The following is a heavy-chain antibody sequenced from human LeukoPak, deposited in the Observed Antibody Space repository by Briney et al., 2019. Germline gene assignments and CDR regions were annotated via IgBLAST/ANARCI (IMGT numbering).Heavy chain of an antibody. D-gene: IGHD3-10*01. Sequence: GGSLRLSCAASGFTFNNYWMHWVRQAPGKGLVWVSRIDSDGSSTTYADAVKGRFTISRDNAKNTLYLQMNSLRAEDTAIYYCVKGGGPRGFDYWGQGILVTVSS. V-gene: IGHV3-74*03. CDR3: VKGGGPRGFDY. J-gene: IGHJ4*02. CDR1: GFTFNNYW. CDR2: IDSDGSST.